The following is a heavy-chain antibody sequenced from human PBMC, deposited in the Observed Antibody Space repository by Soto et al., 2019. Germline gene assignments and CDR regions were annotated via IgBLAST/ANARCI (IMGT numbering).Heavy chain of an antibody. Sequence: QMQMQESGPRLVKPSETLSLTCTVSGASITDSYWSWIRQPPEKGLEWIGYIYFSGIANYNPSLTSGATISRDTSKNEFSLKLTSVTAADTAIYYCARGDSDLAVSEAAYWGQGTLVTVSS. J-gene: IGHJ1*01. D-gene: IGHD2-15*01. CDR3: ARGDSDLAVSEAAY. V-gene: IGHV4-59*01. CDR2: IYFSGIA. CDR1: GASITDSY.